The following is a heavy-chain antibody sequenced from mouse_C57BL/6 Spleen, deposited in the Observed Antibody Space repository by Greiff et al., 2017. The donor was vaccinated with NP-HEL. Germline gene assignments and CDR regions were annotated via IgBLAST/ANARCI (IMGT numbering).Heavy chain of an antibody. CDR3: ARSRGNYEMDY. Sequence: QVQLEQSGAELARPGASVKMSCKASGYTFTSYTMHWVKQRPGQGLEWIGYINPSSGYTKYNQKFKDKATLTADKSSSTAYMQLSSLTSEDSAVYYCARSRGNYEMDYWGQGTSVTVSS. J-gene: IGHJ4*01. V-gene: IGHV1-4*01. CDR2: INPSSGYT. CDR1: GYTFTSYT. D-gene: IGHD2-1*01.